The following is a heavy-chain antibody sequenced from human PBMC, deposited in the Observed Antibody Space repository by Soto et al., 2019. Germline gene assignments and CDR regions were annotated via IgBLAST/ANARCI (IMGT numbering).Heavy chain of an antibody. D-gene: IGHD3-16*01. J-gene: IGHJ6*02. CDR2: IWPDGSNR. Sequence: PGGTLRLSCSASGFIFNTYGMHWVRQAPGKGLEWVAVIWPDGSNRYYADSVSGQFTISRDNSKNTVFLQMNSLSAEDTAVYYCARAAWYYYGMDGWGQGPTVTVSS. CDR3: ARAAWYYYGMDG. CDR1: GFIFNTYG. V-gene: IGHV3-33*01.